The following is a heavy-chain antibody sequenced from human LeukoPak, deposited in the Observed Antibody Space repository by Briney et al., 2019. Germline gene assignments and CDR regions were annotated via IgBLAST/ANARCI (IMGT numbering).Heavy chain of an antibody. CDR2: IYYSGST. D-gene: IGHD3-3*01. V-gene: IGHV4-59*01. J-gene: IGHJ4*02. Sequence: SETLSLTCTVSGGSISSYYRSWIRQPPGKGLEWIGYIYYSGSTNYNPSLKSRVTISVDTSKNQFSLMLSSVTAADTAVYYCARAKGVGDFWSGYSSYYFDYWGQGTLVTVSS. CDR3: ARAKGVGDFWSGYSSYYFDY. CDR1: GGSISSYY.